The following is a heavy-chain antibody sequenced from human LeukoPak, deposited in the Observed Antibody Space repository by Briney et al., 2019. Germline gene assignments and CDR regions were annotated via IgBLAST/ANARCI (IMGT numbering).Heavy chain of an antibody. D-gene: IGHD2-2*01. Sequence: SETLSLTCTVSGGSISSGDYYWSWIRQPPGKVLEWIGYIYYSGSTYYNPSLKSRVTISVDTSKNQFSLKLSSVTAADTAVYYCARAKSSTSCYACFDYWGQGTLVTVSS. V-gene: IGHV4-30-4*01. CDR3: ARAKSSTSCYACFDY. CDR2: IYYSGST. J-gene: IGHJ4*02. CDR1: GGSISSGDYY.